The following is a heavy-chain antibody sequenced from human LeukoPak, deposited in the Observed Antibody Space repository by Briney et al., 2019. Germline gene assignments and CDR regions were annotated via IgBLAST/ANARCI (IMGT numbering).Heavy chain of an antibody. V-gene: IGHV1-46*01. CDR2: INPSGGST. J-gene: IGHJ4*02. Sequence: ASVKVSCKASGYTFTSYYMHWVRQAPGQGLEWMGIINPSGGSTSYAQKFQGRVTMTRDTSTSTVYMELSSLRSEDTAVCYCARTFGVVTYFDYWGQGTLVTVSS. D-gene: IGHD3-3*01. CDR3: ARTFGVVTYFDY. CDR1: GYTFTSYY.